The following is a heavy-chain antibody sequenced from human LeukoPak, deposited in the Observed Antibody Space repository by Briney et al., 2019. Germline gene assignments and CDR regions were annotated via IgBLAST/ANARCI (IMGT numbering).Heavy chain of an antibody. Sequence: PSETLSLTCAVYGGSFSGYYWSWIRQPPGKGLEWIGEINQSGSTNYNPSLKSRVTISADTSKNQFSLKLSSVTAADTAVYYCARGRGDSGYPWGFDYWGQGTLVIVSS. V-gene: IGHV4-34*01. CDR2: INQSGST. CDR1: GGSFSGYY. CDR3: ARGRGDSGYPWGFDY. D-gene: IGHD5-12*01. J-gene: IGHJ4*02.